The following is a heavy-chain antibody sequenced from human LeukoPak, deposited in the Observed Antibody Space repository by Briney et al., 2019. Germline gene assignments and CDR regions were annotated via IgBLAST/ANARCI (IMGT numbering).Heavy chain of an antibody. J-gene: IGHJ4*02. V-gene: IGHV5-51*01. CDR2: IYPGDSDS. CDR1: GYRFSSYW. CDR3: ARSESSGWPFDY. D-gene: IGHD6-19*01. Sequence: GESLKISCKGSGYRFSSYWIAWVRQMPGKGLEWMGIIYPGDSDSRYSPSFQGQVTISVDKSISTAYLQWGSLKASDSAIYYCARSESSGWPFDYWGQGTLVTVSS.